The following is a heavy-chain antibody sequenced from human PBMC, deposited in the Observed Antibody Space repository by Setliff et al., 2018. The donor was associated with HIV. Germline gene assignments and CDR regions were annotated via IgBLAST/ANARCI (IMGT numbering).Heavy chain of an antibody. CDR1: GDSMSSHY. CDR3: ARPVSKYFYGMDV. J-gene: IGHJ6*01. V-gene: IGHV4-59*11. Sequence: SETLSLTCTVSGDSMSSHYWSWIRQPPGKGLEWIGTLYFGGSTSYNSSLKSRVTISGDTSQNQVSLKLSSVTPADTAVYYCARPVSKYFYGMDVWG. CDR2: LYFGGST.